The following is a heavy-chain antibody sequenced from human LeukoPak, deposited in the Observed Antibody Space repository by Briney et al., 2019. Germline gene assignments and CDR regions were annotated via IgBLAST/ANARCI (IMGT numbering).Heavy chain of an antibody. CDR1: DGSFSSHY. V-gene: IGHV4-59*11. Sequence: SETLSLTCAVSDGSFSSHYWTWIRQPPGKGLEWIGYISYIGSTNYNPSLKSRVTISIDTSKNQFSLKLSSVTAADTAVYYCARDLVTVTKGFDIWGQGTMVSVSS. J-gene: IGHJ3*02. CDR2: ISYIGST. D-gene: IGHD4-17*01. CDR3: ARDLVTVTKGFDI.